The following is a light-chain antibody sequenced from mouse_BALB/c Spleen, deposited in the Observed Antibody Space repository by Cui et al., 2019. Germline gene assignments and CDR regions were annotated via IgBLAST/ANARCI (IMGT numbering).Light chain of an antibody. Sequence: MVLTQSPAFMAPSHAEKVTITCRISSSISTSYLNWYQQKSGISPKPWIYGTSNLASGVPARFSGSGSGTSYSLTISSMEAEDAATYYCQQWSSSPPLTFGAGTKLGLK. J-gene: IGKJ5*01. CDR2: GTS. CDR1: SSISTSY. V-gene: IGKV4-53*01. CDR3: QQWSSSPPLT.